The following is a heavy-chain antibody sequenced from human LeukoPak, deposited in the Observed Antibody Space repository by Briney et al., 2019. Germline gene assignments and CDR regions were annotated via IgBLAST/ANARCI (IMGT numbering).Heavy chain of an antibody. D-gene: IGHD3-9*01. J-gene: IGHJ4*02. CDR3: ARARPIRYDILTGYPDY. V-gene: IGHV4-39*07. CDR1: GGSISSSSYY. Sequence: SETLSLTCTVSGGSISSSSYYWGWIRQPPGKGLEWIGSIYYSGSTYYNPSLKSRVTISVDTSKNQFSLKLSSVTAADTAVYYCARARPIRYDILTGYPDYWGLGTLVTLSS. CDR2: IYYSGST.